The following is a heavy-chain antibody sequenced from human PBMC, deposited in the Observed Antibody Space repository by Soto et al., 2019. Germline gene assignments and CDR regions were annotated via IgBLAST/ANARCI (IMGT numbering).Heavy chain of an antibody. Sequence: GSGPTLANPTQTLTLTCTFSGFSLSTSGVGVGWIRQPPGKALEWLALIYWNDDKRYSPSLKSRLTITKDTSKDQVVLTMTNMDPVDTATYYCAHIGRSVADFDYWGQGTLVTVSS. J-gene: IGHJ4*02. V-gene: IGHV2-5*01. CDR2: IYWNDDK. D-gene: IGHD1-26*01. CDR3: AHIGRSVADFDY. CDR1: GFSLSTSGVG.